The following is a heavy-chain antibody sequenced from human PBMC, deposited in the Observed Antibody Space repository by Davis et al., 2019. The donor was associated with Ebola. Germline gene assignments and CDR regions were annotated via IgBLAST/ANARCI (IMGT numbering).Heavy chain of an antibody. CDR1: GDSVSGNNGA. Sequence: TLSLTCAISGDSVSGNNGAWNWIRQSPSRGLEWLGRTYYSSKWYDGYAESVKSRINISPDTAKNQFSLHLNSVTPEDTAVYYCARGWLRSGLDVWGKGAAVTVSS. J-gene: IGHJ6*04. D-gene: IGHD5-12*01. V-gene: IGHV6-1*01. CDR3: ARGWLRSGLDV. CDR2: TYYSSKWYD.